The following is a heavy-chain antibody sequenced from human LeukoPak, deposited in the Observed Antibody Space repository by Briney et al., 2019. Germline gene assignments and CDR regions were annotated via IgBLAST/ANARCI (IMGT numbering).Heavy chain of an antibody. D-gene: IGHD6-13*01. Sequence: ASVKVSCKASGYTFTSYYMHWVRQAPGQGLEWMGIINPSGGSTSYAQKFQGRVTMTRDTSTSTVYMELSSLRSEDTAVYYCARDLPIAAAGQNAFVDAFDIWGQGTMVTVSS. J-gene: IGHJ3*02. CDR1: GYTFTSYY. CDR2: INPSGGST. CDR3: ARDLPIAAAGQNAFVDAFDI. V-gene: IGHV1-46*01.